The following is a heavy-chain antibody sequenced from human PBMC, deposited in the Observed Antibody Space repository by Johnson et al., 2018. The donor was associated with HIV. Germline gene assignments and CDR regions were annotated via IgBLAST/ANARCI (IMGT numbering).Heavy chain of an antibody. D-gene: IGHD1-26*01. CDR1: EFTFSDYY. CDR3: ARAAYSGSHHDAFDI. J-gene: IGHJ3*02. Sequence: QVQLVESGGGVVQPGGSLRLSCAASEFTFSDYYMSWIRQAPGKGLEWVSYISSSGSTIYYADSVKGRFTISRDDAKNSLYLLIDSLRTEDTALYYCARAAYSGSHHDAFDIWGQGTMVTVSS. CDR2: ISSSGSTI. V-gene: IGHV3-11*01.